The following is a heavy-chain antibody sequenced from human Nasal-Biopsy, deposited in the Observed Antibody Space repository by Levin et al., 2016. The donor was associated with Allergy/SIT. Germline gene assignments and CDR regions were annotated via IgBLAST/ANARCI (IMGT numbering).Heavy chain of an antibody. J-gene: IGHJ2*01. CDR3: ASGPGYNFGSNWFFRL. CDR2: TYFSGYT. D-gene: IGHD5-24*01. Sequence: SETLSLTCTVSDGSITTYYWSWIRQPPGKGLEWIGDTYFSGYTNYNPSLKSRVTISIDTSKSHFSLRLSSVSAADTAVYYCASGPGYNFGSNWFFRLWGRGTLVTVSS. CDR1: DGSITTYY. V-gene: IGHV4-59*01.